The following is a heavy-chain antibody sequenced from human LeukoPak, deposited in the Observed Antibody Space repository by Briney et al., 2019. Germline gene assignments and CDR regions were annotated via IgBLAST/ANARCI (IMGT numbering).Heavy chain of an antibody. V-gene: IGHV4-39*01. CDR1: GGTISSSSYY. J-gene: IGHJ4*02. Sequence: SETLSLTCTVSGGTISSSSYYWLWIRQPPGKGLECIGSIYYSGSTYYNPSLKSRVTISVDTSKNQFSLRLSSVTAADTAVYYCARHGLRDGYNLYVGWFYWGQGTLVTVSS. D-gene: IGHD5-24*01. CDR2: IYYSGST. CDR3: ARHGLRDGYNLYVGWFY.